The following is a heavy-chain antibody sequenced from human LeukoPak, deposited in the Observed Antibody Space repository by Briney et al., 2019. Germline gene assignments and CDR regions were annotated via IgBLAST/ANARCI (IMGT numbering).Heavy chain of an antibody. D-gene: IGHD2-2*01. CDR1: GGSISTSNYY. J-gene: IGHJ6*03. V-gene: IGHV4-39*07. CDR3: ARQNCTLTSCYDYYHYHMDV. Sequence: SETLSLTCTVSGGSISTSNYYWGWVRQPPGRGLEWIGSIYYSGSTYYNPSLKSRVTISVDTSKNQFSLKLTSVTAADTAVYYCARQNCTLTSCYDYYHYHMDVWGKGTAVTISS. CDR2: IYYSGST.